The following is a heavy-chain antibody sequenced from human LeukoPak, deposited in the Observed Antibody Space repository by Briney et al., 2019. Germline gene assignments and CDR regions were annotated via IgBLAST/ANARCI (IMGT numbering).Heavy chain of an antibody. CDR3: VRGPLVTADGPA. V-gene: IGHV3-7*03. CDR1: GFTFSQFW. Sequence: GGSLRLSCAATGFTFSQFWMSWVRQAPGKGLEWLTNIKEDGSQKFYVDSVKGRFTISRDNAKESLYLQMNSLRADDTAVYYCVRGPLVTADGPAWGQGTLVTVSS. D-gene: IGHD6-13*01. J-gene: IGHJ5*02. CDR2: IKEDGSQK.